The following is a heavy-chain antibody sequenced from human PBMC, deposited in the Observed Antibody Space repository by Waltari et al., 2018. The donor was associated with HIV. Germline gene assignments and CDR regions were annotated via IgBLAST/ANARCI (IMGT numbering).Heavy chain of an antibody. D-gene: IGHD6-6*01. CDR2: ISSSSSTI. CDR3: ARDPVYSGSSLVYYFDY. Sequence: EVQLVESGGGLVQPGGSLRLSCAASGSTFSDDSMNWVRQAPGKGLGWVSYISSSSSTIYYADSGKGRFTISRDNAKNSLYLQMNSLRAEDTAVYYCARDPVYSGSSLVYYFDYWGQGTLVTVSS. J-gene: IGHJ4*02. V-gene: IGHV3-48*01. CDR1: GSTFSDDS.